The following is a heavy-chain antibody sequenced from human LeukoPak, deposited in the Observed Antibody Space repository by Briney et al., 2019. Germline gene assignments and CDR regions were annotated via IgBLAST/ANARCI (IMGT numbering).Heavy chain of an antibody. V-gene: IGHV4-4*07. CDR2: IYTSGST. CDR3: ARAAGRPLVANYFDY. D-gene: IGHD5-12*01. Sequence: PSETLSLTCTVSGGSISSYYWSWIRQPAGTGLEWIGRIYTSGSTNYNPSLKSRVTMSVDTSKNQFSLKLSSVTAADTAVYYCARAAGRPLVANYFDYWGQGTLVTVSS. J-gene: IGHJ4*02. CDR1: GGSISSYY.